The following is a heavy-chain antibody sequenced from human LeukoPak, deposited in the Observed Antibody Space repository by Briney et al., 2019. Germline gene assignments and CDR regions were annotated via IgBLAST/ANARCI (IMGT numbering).Heavy chain of an antibody. D-gene: IGHD2-2*01. V-gene: IGHV4-59*11. Sequence: PSQTLSLTCTVSGGSISSHYWSWIPQPPGKGLEWIGYIYYSGSTNYNPSLKSRVTISVGTSKNQFSLKLSSVTAADTAVYYCARRRLDCSSTSCRPTYYMDVWGKGTTVTVSS. CDR1: GGSISSHY. CDR3: ARRRLDCSSTSCRPTYYMDV. J-gene: IGHJ6*03. CDR2: IYYSGST.